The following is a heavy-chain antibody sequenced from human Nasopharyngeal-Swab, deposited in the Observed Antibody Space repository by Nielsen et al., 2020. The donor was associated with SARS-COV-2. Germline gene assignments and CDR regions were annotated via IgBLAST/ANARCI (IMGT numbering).Heavy chain of an antibody. CDR3: ARDLYSSGWYRTNWYFDL. Sequence: ASVKVSCKASGYTFTSYYMHWVRQAPGQGLEWMGIINPSGGSTSYAQKFQGRVTMTRDTSTSTVYMELSSLRSEDTAVYYYARDLYSSGWYRTNWYFDLWGRGTLVTVSS. J-gene: IGHJ2*01. CDR1: GYTFTSYY. CDR2: INPSGGST. D-gene: IGHD6-19*01. V-gene: IGHV1-46*01.